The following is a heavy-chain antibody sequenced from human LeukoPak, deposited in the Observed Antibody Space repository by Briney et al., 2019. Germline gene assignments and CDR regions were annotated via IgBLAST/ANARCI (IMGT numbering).Heavy chain of an antibody. CDR2: INCYNGNT. Sequence: GASVKVSCKASGYSFSYFGINWVRQAPGQGLEWIGWINCYNGNTNYAQKSEGRLTLTTDTATSTVYMELRNLRYDDTAVYYCARSLDAAAGLANFDYWGQGTRVTASS. V-gene: IGHV1-18*01. D-gene: IGHD6-25*01. CDR1: GYSFSYFG. CDR3: ARSLDAAAGLANFDY. J-gene: IGHJ4*02.